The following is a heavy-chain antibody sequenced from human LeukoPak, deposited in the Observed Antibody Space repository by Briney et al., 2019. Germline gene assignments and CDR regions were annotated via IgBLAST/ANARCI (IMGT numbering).Heavy chain of an antibody. CDR1: GFTFSSYA. CDR3: ATTGVTTGFEY. V-gene: IGHV3-23*01. Sequence: PGGSLSFSCAAYGFTFSSYAMAWVCQAPGQGLEWVSAISGVRSHTYYADSVKGRFTISRDNSKNTLFLLMNSLRVEDTAVYYCATTGVTTGFEYWGQGSLVTVSS. J-gene: IGHJ4*02. D-gene: IGHD4-17*01. CDR2: ISGVRSHT.